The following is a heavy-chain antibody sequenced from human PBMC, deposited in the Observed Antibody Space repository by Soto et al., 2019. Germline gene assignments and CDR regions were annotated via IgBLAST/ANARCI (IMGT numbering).Heavy chain of an antibody. J-gene: IGHJ4*02. CDR3: VKEGMVYAIRYFDY. CDR2: ISSNGGST. CDR1: GFTFSSYA. V-gene: IGHV3-64D*06. Sequence: VGSLRLSCSASGFTFSSYAMHWVRQAPGKGLEYVSAISSNGGSTYYADSVKGRFTISRDNSKNTLYLQMSSLRAEDTAVYYCVKEGMVYAIRYFDYWGQGTLVTVSS. D-gene: IGHD2-8*01.